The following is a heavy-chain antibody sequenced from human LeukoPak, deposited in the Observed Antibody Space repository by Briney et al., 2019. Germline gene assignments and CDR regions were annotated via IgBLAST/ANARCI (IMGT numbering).Heavy chain of an antibody. Sequence: SETLSLTCTVSGGSISSYYWSWIRQPPGKGLEWIGYIYYSGSTNYSPSLKSRVTMSVDTSKNLFSLKVSSVTAADTAVYYCARGRSNYYGMDVWGQGTTVTVSS. CDR3: ARGRSNYYGMDV. D-gene: IGHD1-26*01. CDR2: IYYSGST. CDR1: GGSISSYY. J-gene: IGHJ6*02. V-gene: IGHV4-59*01.